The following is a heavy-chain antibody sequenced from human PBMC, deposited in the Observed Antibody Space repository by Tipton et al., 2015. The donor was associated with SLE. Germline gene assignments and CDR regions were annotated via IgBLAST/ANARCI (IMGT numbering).Heavy chain of an antibody. CDR3: ARERYCSGASCYAPDY. Sequence: LSLTCTVSGGSITSDDYYWNWIRQPAGQGLEWIGRIYNSGRTNYNPSLESRVTISVDTSKNQFSLKLKSVTAADSAVYYCARERYCSGASCYAPDYWGQGTLVTVSS. J-gene: IGHJ4*02. CDR1: GGSITSDDYY. D-gene: IGHD2-2*01. V-gene: IGHV4-61*02. CDR2: IYNSGRT.